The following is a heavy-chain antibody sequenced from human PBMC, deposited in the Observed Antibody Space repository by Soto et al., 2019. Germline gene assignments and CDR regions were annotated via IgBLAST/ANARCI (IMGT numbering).Heavy chain of an antibody. D-gene: IGHD6-19*01. V-gene: IGHV4-59*01. CDR1: GGSISSYY. CDR2: IHYSGST. Sequence: SETLSLTCTVSGGSISSYYWSWIRQPPGKGLEWIGYIHYSGSTNYNPSLKSRVTISVDTSKNQFSLKLSSVTAADKAVYYCAREFSGWSFDSWGQETLVNVSS. CDR3: AREFSGWSFDS. J-gene: IGHJ4*02.